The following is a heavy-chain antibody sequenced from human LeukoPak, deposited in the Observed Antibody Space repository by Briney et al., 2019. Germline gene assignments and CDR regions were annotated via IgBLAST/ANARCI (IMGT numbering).Heavy chain of an antibody. D-gene: IGHD4-11*01. V-gene: IGHV3-13*01. CDR3: AKAFDYNGLRGEGGSFDC. CDR2: IGVGGDT. J-gene: IGHJ4*02. CDR1: GFNFSKND. Sequence: GRSLRLSCVAAGFNFSKNDMRSVRQTPERGLECVSAIGVGGDTYYADPVKGRFTISRENGKNSVYLQMNGLRAGDTALYFCAKAFDYNGLRGEGGSFDCWGQGALVTVSS.